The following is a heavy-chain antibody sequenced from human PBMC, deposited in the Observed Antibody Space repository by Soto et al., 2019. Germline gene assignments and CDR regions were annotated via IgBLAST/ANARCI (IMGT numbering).Heavy chain of an antibody. Sequence: PGGSLRLSCAAPGFTFSSYSMNWVRQAPGKGLEWVSYISSSSTIYYADSVKGRFTISRDNAKNSLYLQMNSLRAEDTAVYYCERVVRYPPRFDYWGQGTLVTVSS. V-gene: IGHV3-48*01. CDR2: ISSSSTI. CDR1: GFTFSSYS. CDR3: ERVVRYPPRFDY. J-gene: IGHJ4*02. D-gene: IGHD3-9*01.